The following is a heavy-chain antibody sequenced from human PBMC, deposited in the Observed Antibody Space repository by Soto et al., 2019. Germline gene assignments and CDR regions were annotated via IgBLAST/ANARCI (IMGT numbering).Heavy chain of an antibody. CDR1: GYTFTGYY. D-gene: IGHD6-19*01. CDR2: INPNSGGT. Sequence: ASVKVSCKASGYTFTGYYMHWVRQAPGQGLEWMGWINPNSGGTNYAQKFQGWVTMTRDTSISTACMELSRLRSDDTAVYYCARVGAQRAGSDAFDIWGQGTMVTVSS. J-gene: IGHJ3*02. V-gene: IGHV1-2*04. CDR3: ARVGAQRAGSDAFDI.